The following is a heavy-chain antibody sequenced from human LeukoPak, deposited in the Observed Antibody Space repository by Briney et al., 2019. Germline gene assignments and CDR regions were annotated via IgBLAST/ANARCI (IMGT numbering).Heavy chain of an antibody. Sequence: GASLKISCKGSGYSFTSYWIGWVRQMSGKGLEWMGIIYPGDSDTRYSPSFQGQVTISADKSISTAYLQWSSLKASDTAMYYCARPGGDYDILTGYYPHDAFDIWGQGTMVTVSS. CDR3: ARPGGDYDILTGYYPHDAFDI. CDR2: IYPGDSDT. V-gene: IGHV5-51*01. J-gene: IGHJ3*02. D-gene: IGHD3-9*01. CDR1: GYSFTSYW.